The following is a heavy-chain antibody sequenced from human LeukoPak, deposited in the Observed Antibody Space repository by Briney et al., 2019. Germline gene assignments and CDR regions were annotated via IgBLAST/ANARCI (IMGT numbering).Heavy chain of an antibody. V-gene: IGHV3-11*04. J-gene: IGHJ4*02. D-gene: IGHD2-21*01. CDR1: GFTFSDYH. CDR2: ISSSGSTI. Sequence: GGSLRLSCAASGFTFSDYHMSWIRQAPGKGLEWVSYISSSGSTIYYADSVKGRFTISRDSSKNTLYLQMNSLRAEDTAVYYCAKDLGGGDSPKPFDYWGQGTLVTVSS. CDR3: AKDLGGGDSPKPFDY.